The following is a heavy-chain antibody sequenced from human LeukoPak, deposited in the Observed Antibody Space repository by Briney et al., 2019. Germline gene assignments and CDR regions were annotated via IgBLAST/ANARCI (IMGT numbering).Heavy chain of an antibody. Sequence: PGGSLRLSCAASGFTFSTYAMHWVRQAPGKGLEWVAVISYDGSNKYYADSVKGRFTIPRDNSKSTLYLQMISLRAEDTAVYYCARDHWVTMVRGVIPLYGLDVWGQGSTVTVSS. CDR3: ARDHWVTMVRGVIPLYGLDV. V-gene: IGHV3-30-3*01. J-gene: IGHJ6*02. CDR1: GFTFSTYA. CDR2: ISYDGSNK. D-gene: IGHD3-10*01.